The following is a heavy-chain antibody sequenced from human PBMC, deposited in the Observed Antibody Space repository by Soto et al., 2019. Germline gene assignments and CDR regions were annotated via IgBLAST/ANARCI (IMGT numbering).Heavy chain of an antibody. V-gene: IGHV2-5*01. CDR3: GRWGYSNGWSDY. J-gene: IGHJ4*02. CDR1: GFSLSTTAEG. D-gene: IGHD6-19*01. Sequence: QITLKGSGPTLVKPTQTLTLTCTFSGFSLSTTAEGVGWVRQPPGKALEWLGLVYWNDEKRYSPSLKTRLAITKDASKNQVVLTMTNMDPADTATYYCGRWGYSNGWSDYWGQGTLVTVSS. CDR2: VYWNDEK.